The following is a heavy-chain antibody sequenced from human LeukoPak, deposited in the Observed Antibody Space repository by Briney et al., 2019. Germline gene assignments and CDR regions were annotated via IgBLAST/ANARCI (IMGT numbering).Heavy chain of an antibody. D-gene: IGHD4-23*01. V-gene: IGHV3-11*01. CDR1: GFTFSDYY. J-gene: IGHJ4*02. CDR2: ISSSGSTK. Sequence: PGGSLRLSCAASGFTFSDYYMSWIRQAPGKGLEYVSLISSSGSTKYYADSVKGRFTISRDNANNSVFLQMNNLRAEDSAIYYCARGARWAYYFDYWGQGSLVTVSS. CDR3: ARGARWAYYFDY.